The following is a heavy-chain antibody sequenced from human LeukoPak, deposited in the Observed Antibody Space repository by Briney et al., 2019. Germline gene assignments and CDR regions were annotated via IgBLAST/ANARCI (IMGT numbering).Heavy chain of an antibody. CDR2: IFPSGGEI. D-gene: IGHD2-8*02. CDR1: GFTFSTFA. CDR3: ATYRQVLLPFES. Sequence: GGSLRLSCAASGFTFSTFAMIWVRQPPGKGLEWVSSIFPSGGEIHYADSVRGRFTISRDNSKSTLSLQMHSLRAEDTAIYYCATYRQVLLPFESWGQGTLVTVSS. J-gene: IGHJ4*02. V-gene: IGHV3-23*01.